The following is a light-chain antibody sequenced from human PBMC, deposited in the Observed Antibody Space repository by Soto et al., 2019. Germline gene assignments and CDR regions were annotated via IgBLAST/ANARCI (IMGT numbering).Light chain of an antibody. CDR1: QSLSGW. CDR3: QQYASYPWT. Sequence: DIQLTQTPSTLSASIGDRVTNTCRASQSLSGWLAWYQQTPGKAPKLLISDAFRLEIGVPSRFRGRGSGTEFSLTISSLQPGDSATFYCQQYASYPWTFGRGTKV. CDR2: DAF. V-gene: IGKV1-5*01. J-gene: IGKJ1*01.